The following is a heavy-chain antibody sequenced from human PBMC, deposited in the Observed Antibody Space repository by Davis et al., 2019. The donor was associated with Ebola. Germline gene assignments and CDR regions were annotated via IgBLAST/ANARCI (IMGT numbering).Heavy chain of an antibody. D-gene: IGHD4-11*01. CDR2: IYYSGST. V-gene: IGHV4-39*01. CDR1: GGSISSSSYY. J-gene: IGHJ6*02. CDR3: ARHSVTTLAFMDV. Sequence: SETLSLTCTVSGGSISSSSYYWGWIRQPPGKGLEWIGSIYYSGSTYYNSSLKSRVTISVDTSKNQFSLKLSSVTAADTAVYYCARHSVTTLAFMDVWGQGTTVTVSS.